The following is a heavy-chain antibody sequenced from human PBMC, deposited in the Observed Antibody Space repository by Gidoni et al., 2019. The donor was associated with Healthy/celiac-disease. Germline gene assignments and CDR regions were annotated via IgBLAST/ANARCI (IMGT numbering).Heavy chain of an antibody. CDR2: IWYDGSNK. CDR1: GFTFSSYG. D-gene: IGHD4-17*01. CDR3: ARNGDYVFAHADY. J-gene: IGHJ4*02. Sequence: QVQLVESGGGVVQPGRSMRLSCAALGFTFSSYGMHWVRQAPGKGLEWVAVIWYDGSNKYYAASVKGRFTISRDNSKNTLYLQMNSLRAEDTAVYYCARNGDYVFAHADYWGQGTLVTVSS. V-gene: IGHV3-33*01.